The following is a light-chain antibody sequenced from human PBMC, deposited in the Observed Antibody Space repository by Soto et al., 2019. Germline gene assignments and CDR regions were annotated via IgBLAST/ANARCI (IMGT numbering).Light chain of an antibody. V-gene: IGKV3-11*01. J-gene: IGKJ5*01. CDR3: QQHNNWPPSIT. CDR1: QSVSSY. CDR2: DAS. Sequence: EIVLTQSPATLSLSPGERATFSCRASQSVSSYLAWYQQKPGQAPRLLIYDASTRATGIAARFSGSGSRTDFTLNLSGLEPEDFAVYYGQQHNNWPPSITFGQGTRLEIK.